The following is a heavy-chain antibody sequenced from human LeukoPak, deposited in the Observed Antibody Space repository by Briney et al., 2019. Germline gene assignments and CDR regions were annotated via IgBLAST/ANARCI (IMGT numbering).Heavy chain of an antibody. V-gene: IGHV1-2*02. CDR2: INPNSCVK. D-gene: IGHD3-9*01. CDR1: GYTFTGYY. Sequence: GASVKVSCKASGYTFTGYYMHWVRHAPGQGLEWMGWINPNSCVKNYAKKFQGRVTMTSDTSISKAYMELSSLGSEDTAVYYCARDRRGDILTGRYYYYYMDVWGKGTTVTISS. J-gene: IGHJ6*03. CDR3: ARDRRGDILTGRYYYYYMDV.